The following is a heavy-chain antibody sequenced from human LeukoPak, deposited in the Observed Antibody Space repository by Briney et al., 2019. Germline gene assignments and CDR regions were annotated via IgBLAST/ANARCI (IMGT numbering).Heavy chain of an antibody. CDR2: IKSKTDGGTT. Sequence: PGGSLRLSCAASGFTFSNAWMSWVRQAPGKGLEWVGRIKSKTDGGTTDYAAPVKGGFTISRDDSKNTLYLQMNSLKTEDTAVYYCTTGSQVLGATIPFYFDYWGQGTLVTVSS. V-gene: IGHV3-15*01. J-gene: IGHJ4*02. CDR3: TTGSQVLGATIPFYFDY. CDR1: GFTFSNAW. D-gene: IGHD1-26*01.